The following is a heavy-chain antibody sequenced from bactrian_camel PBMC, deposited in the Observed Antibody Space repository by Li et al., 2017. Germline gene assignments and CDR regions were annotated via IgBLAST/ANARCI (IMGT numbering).Heavy chain of an antibody. CDR3: ANKRPGGYWRPLNANDYAD. J-gene: IGHJ4*01. CDR1: TKIYGMCE. V-gene: IGHV3S53*01. D-gene: IGHD7*01. CDR2: IWPDGSA. Sequence: QLVESGGGLVQPGGSLRLSCAASTKIYGMCEIGWYRQAPGNERDMVSTIWPDGSAHYADSVKGRFTISQDDSQNTLSLQMNNLKTEDTAIYYCANKRPGGYWRPLNANDYADWGQGTQVTVS.